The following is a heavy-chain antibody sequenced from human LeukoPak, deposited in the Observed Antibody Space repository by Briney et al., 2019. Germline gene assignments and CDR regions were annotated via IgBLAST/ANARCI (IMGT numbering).Heavy chain of an antibody. V-gene: IGHV3-30-3*01. CDR1: GFTFNKHA. CDR3: ARDFADYYDSSGYFDY. J-gene: IGHJ4*02. D-gene: IGHD3-22*01. CDR2: ISYDGNNE. Sequence: PGGSLRLSCAASGFTFNKHALHWVRQAPGKGLEWVAVISYDGNNEIYADSVQGRFTISRDNSKNTLFLQMNTLRTEDTAVYYCARDFADYYDSSGYFDYWGQGTLVTVSS.